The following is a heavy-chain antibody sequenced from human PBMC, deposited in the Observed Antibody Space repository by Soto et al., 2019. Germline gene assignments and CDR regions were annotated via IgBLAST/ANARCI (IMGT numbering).Heavy chain of an antibody. D-gene: IGHD5-18*01. CDR2: ISSSSSYI. Sequence: GGSLRLSCAASGFTFSSYSMNWVRQAPGKGLEWVSSISSSSSYIYYADSVKGRSTISRDNAKNSLYLQMNSLRAEDTAVYYCARRGYSYGVLNDAFDIWGQGTMVTVSS. J-gene: IGHJ3*02. CDR1: GFTFSSYS. V-gene: IGHV3-21*01. CDR3: ARRGYSYGVLNDAFDI.